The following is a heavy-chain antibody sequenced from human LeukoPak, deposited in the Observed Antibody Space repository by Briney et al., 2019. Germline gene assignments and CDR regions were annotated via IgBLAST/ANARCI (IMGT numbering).Heavy chain of an antibody. CDR1: GGSFSGYY. J-gene: IGHJ3*02. Sequence: SETLSLTCAVYGGSFSGYYWSWIRQPPGKGLEWIGEINHSGSTNYNPSLKSRVTISVDSSKNQFSLKLSAVTAADTAMYYCTRVLDDYELKECNAFDIWGQGTMVTVSS. V-gene: IGHV4-34*01. D-gene: IGHD3-22*01. CDR3: TRVLDDYELKECNAFDI. CDR2: INHSGST.